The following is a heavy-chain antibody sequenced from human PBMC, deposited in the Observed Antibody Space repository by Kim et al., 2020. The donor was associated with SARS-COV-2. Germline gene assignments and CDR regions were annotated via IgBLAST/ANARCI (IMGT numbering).Heavy chain of an antibody. Sequence: GGSLRLSCAASGFTFSNAWMSWVRQAPGKGLEWVGRIKSKTDGGTTDYAAPVKGRFTISRDDSKNTLYLQMNSLKTEDTAVYYCTTELYDFWSGYYYDLRYYFDYWGQGTLVTVSS. D-gene: IGHD3-3*01. J-gene: IGHJ4*02. V-gene: IGHV3-15*01. CDR2: IKSKTDGGTT. CDR3: TTELYDFWSGYYYDLRYYFDY. CDR1: GFTFSNAW.